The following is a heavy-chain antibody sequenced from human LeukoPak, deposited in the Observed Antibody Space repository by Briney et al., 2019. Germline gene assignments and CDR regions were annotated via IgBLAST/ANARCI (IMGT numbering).Heavy chain of an antibody. Sequence: GGSLRLSCAPSRVTLCSYATSGVRHAPGKGVERGSAISGSGGTTYYADSVKGRFTISRDNSKNTLYLQMNSLRAEDTAVYYCAKDQTMVRGNFDYWGQGTLVTVSS. CDR2: ISGSGGTT. CDR3: AKDQTMVRGNFDY. D-gene: IGHD3-10*01. V-gene: IGHV3-23*01. J-gene: IGHJ4*02. CDR1: RVTLCSYA.